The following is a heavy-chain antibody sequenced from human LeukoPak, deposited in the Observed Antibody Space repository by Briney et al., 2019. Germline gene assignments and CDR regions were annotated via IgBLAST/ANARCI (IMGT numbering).Heavy chain of an antibody. Sequence: PSETLSLTCAVYGGSFSGYYWSWIRQPPGKGLEWIGYIYYSGSTNYNPSLKSRVTISVDTSKNQFSLKLSSVTAADTAVYYCARAGDYYDSSGYYIGHFDYWGQGTLVTVSS. CDR3: ARAGDYYDSSGYYIGHFDY. CDR2: IYYSGST. D-gene: IGHD3-22*01. CDR1: GGSFSGYY. V-gene: IGHV4-59*01. J-gene: IGHJ4*02.